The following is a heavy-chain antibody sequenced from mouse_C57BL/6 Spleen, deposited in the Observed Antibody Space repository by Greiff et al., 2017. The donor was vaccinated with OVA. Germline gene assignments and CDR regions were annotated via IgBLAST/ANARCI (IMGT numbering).Heavy chain of an antibody. CDR3: ERSLCDGGSDGYFDV. J-gene: IGHJ1*03. D-gene: IGHD1-1*02. CDR1: GYTFTSYW. V-gene: IGHV1-69*01. CDR2: IDPSDSYT. Sequence: QVQLQQPGAELVMPGASVKLSCKASGYTFTSYWMHWVKQRPGQGLEWIGEIDPSDSYTNYNQKFKGKSTLTVDTSSSTAYMQLSRLTSEDSEVYYCERSLCDGGSDGYFDVWGTGTTVTVSS.